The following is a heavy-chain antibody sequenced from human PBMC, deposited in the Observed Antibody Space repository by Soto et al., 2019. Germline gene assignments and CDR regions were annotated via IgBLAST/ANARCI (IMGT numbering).Heavy chain of an antibody. J-gene: IGHJ6*02. V-gene: IGHV4-59*01. CDR1: GGSISSYY. D-gene: IGHD5-18*01. CDR2: IYYSGST. Sequence: SSETLSLTCTVSGGSISSYYWSWIRQPPGKGLEWIGYIYYSGSTNYNPSLKSRVTISVDTSKNQFSLKLSSVTAADTAVYYCARDLRGYSYGYYYYYGMDVWGQGTTVT. CDR3: ARDLRGYSYGYYYYYGMDV.